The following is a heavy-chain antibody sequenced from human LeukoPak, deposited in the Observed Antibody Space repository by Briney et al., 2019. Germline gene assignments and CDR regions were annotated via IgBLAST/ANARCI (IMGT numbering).Heavy chain of an antibody. CDR3: ARAPLRGRGYYYMDV. J-gene: IGHJ6*03. CDR1: GYTFTSYY. D-gene: IGHD4-17*01. CDR2: INPSGGST. Sequence: ASVKVSCKASGYTFTSYYMHWVRQAPGQGLEWMGIINPSGGSTSYAQKFQGRVAMTRDMSTSTVYMELSSLRSEDTAVYYCARAPLRGRGYYYMDVWGKGTTVTVSS. V-gene: IGHV1-46*01.